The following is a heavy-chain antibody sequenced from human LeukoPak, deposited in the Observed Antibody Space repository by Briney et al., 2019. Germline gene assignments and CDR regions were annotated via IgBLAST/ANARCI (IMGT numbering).Heavy chain of an antibody. CDR3: AAGSGSYYPDYYGMDV. D-gene: IGHD3-10*01. CDR2: ISYDGSNK. V-gene: IGHV3-30-3*01. Sequence: GRSLTLSSAAAGLTFSNYTMQGVGEAPGKKLEWVAVISYDGSNKYYADSVKGRFTISRDNSKNTLYLQMNSLRAEDTAVYYCAAGSGSYYPDYYGMDVWGQGTTVTVSS. CDR1: GLTFSNYT. J-gene: IGHJ6*02.